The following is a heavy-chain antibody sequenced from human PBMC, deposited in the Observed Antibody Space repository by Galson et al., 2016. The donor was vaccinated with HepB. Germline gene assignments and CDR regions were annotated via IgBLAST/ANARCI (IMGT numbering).Heavy chain of an antibody. CDR3: AKDLAGGGSDLGGVYGMDV. V-gene: IGHV3-30*09. J-gene: IGHJ6*02. Sequence: SLRLSCAASGFTFSTYAIHWVRQAPGKGLEWVIVISYGGGSHKYFADSVKGRFAISRDNSKNTVYLQRNSLRAEDTAVYYCAKDLAGGGSDLGGVYGMDVWGQGTTVTVSS. D-gene: IGHD5-12*01. CDR2: ISYGGGSHK. CDR1: GFTFSTYA.